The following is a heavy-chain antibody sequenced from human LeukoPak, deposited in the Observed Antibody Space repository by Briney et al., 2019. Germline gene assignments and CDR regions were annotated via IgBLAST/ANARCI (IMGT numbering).Heavy chain of an antibody. J-gene: IGHJ4*02. D-gene: IGHD2-21*01. CDR2: ITGSADNT. V-gene: IGHV3-23*01. CDR1: GFTFSSYA. Sequence: GGSLRLSCAASGFTFSSYAMSWVRQAPGKGLEWVSSITGSADNTYYADTVKGRFTISRDNSKNTLYLQMNSLRAEDTAVYYCAILAGNPYWGPGTLVTVSS. CDR3: AILAGNPY.